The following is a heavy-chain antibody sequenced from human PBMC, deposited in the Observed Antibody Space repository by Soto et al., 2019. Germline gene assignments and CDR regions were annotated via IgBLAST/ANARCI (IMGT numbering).Heavy chain of an antibody. D-gene: IGHD4-17*01. CDR2: ISYDGSDK. V-gene: IGHV3-30*18. CDR1: GITFSNFG. Sequence: GGSLRLSCAASGITFSNFGMNWDPQAPGKGLEWVALISYDGSDKYYADSVKGRFTISRDNSKNTLDLQMNSLRDEDTAVYYCANLPTSVTSDYWGQGTLVTVSS. J-gene: IGHJ4*02. CDR3: ANLPTSVTSDY.